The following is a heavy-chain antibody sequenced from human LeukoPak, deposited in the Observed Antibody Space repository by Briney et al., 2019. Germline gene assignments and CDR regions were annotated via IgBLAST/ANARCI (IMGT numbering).Heavy chain of an antibody. Sequence: TETLSLTCTVSVGSISRHYWSWIRQPPGKGLEWIGYIYYSGSTNYNPSLKSRVTISVDTSKNHFSLKLSSVTAADTAVYYCARGDGYSYAFDYWGQGTQVTVSS. CDR1: VGSISRHY. J-gene: IGHJ4*02. V-gene: IGHV4-59*11. CDR2: IYYSGST. D-gene: IGHD5-12*01. CDR3: ARGDGYSYAFDY.